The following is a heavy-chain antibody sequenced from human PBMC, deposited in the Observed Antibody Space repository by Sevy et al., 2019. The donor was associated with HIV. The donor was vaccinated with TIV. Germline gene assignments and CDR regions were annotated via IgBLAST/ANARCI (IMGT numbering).Heavy chain of an antibody. J-gene: IGHJ5*02. Sequence: SETLSLTCTVSGGSISAYYWSWLRQPPGKGLEYIGDIYYTGSTYYNPSLKSRVTISGDTSKNQFSLNLRSVTAVDTAVYYCARAPPVRSGDDSLNWLDPWGQGILVTVSS. CDR1: GGSISAYY. D-gene: IGHD5-12*01. V-gene: IGHV4-59*12. CDR3: ARAPPVRSGDDSLNWLDP. CDR2: IYYTGST.